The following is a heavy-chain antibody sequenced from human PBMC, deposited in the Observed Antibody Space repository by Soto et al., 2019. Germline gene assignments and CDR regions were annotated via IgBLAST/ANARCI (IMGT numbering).Heavy chain of an antibody. CDR1: GYTFTSYD. V-gene: IGHV1-8*02. CDR3: ASYIVVVTNLYALYI. CDR2: MNPNSGNT. D-gene: IGHD2-21*02. J-gene: IGHJ3*02. Sequence: QVQLVQSGAEVKKPGASVKVSCKASGYTFTSYDINWVRQATGQGLEWMGWMNPNSGNTGYAQKFQGSITMTRHTSISTAYMELSSLRSEDTAVYYCASYIVVVTNLYALYIWSQGTMVTVSS.